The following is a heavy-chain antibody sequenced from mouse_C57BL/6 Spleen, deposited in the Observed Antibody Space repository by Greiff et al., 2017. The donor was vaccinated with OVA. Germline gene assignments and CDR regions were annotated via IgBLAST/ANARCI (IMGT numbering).Heavy chain of an antibody. Sequence: VQLVESGPGLVAPSQSLSITCTVSGFSLTSYGVDWVRQSPGKGLEWLGVIWGVGSTNYNSALKSRLSISKDNSKSQVFLKMNSLQTDDTAMYYCASEDDQAWFAYWGQGTLVTVSA. V-gene: IGHV2-6*01. CDR3: ASEDDQAWFAY. CDR2: IWGVGST. J-gene: IGHJ3*01. CDR1: GFSLTSYG.